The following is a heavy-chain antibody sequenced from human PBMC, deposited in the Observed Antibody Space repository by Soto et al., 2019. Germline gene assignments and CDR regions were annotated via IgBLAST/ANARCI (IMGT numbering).Heavy chain of an antibody. Sequence: PSEILSLTCTVSGGSISSYYLSWIRQPPGKGLERIGYIYYSGSTNYNPSLKSRVTISVDTSKNQFSLKLSSVTAADTAVYYCARESFYDSGGFHGFDYWGQGTLVTVSS. CDR1: GGSISSYY. CDR2: IYYSGST. V-gene: IGHV4-59*01. J-gene: IGHJ4*02. CDR3: ARESFYDSGGFHGFDY. D-gene: IGHD3-22*01.